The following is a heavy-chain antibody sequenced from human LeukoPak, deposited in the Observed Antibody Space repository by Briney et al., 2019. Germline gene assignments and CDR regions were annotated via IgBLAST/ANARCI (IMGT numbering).Heavy chain of an antibody. Sequence: SETLSLTCAVSGYSISSGYYWGWIRQPPGKGLEWIGSIYHSGSTYYNPSLKSRVTISVDTSKNQFSLKLSSVTAADTAVYYCARRTMITFGGVIVRLNWFAPWGQASLVTVSS. J-gene: IGHJ5*02. D-gene: IGHD3-16*02. CDR2: IYHSGST. CDR3: ARRTMITFGGVIVRLNWFAP. CDR1: GYSISSGYY. V-gene: IGHV4-38-2*01.